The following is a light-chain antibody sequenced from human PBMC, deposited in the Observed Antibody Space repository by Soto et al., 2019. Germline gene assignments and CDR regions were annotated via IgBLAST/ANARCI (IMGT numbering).Light chain of an antibody. CDR2: AAS. J-gene: IGKJ5*01. Sequence: DIQLTQSPSFLPPSVGASVTITCRASQVISTSLAWYQVKPGKAPKLLIYAASTLESGVPSRFSATVSGTEFSLTITSLQPEDFATYYCQQLFDSPITFGQGTRLEI. V-gene: IGKV1-9*01. CDR1: QVISTS. CDR3: QQLFDSPIT.